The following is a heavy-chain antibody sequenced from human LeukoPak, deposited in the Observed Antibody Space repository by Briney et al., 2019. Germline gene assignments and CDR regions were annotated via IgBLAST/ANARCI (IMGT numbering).Heavy chain of an antibody. Sequence: GGSLRLSCAASGFTFSSYWMSWVRQAPGKGLEWVANIKKDGSEKYYVDSVKGRFTISRDNAKKSLYLQMNSLGAEDTAVYYCARHLSGITVYTYGRGIDYWGQGTLLTVSS. J-gene: IGHJ4*02. V-gene: IGHV3-7*01. CDR3: ARHLSGITVYTYGRGIDY. CDR2: IKKDGSEK. CDR1: GFTFSSYW. D-gene: IGHD1-14*01.